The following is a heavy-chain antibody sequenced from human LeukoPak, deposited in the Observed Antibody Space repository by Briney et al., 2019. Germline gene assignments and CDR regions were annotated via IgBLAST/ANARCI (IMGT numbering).Heavy chain of an antibody. CDR1: GFSFSNTW. CDR2: IKKIADGGTP. V-gene: IGHV3-15*01. J-gene: IGHJ4*02. CDR3: ARSRYDVVYFDY. D-gene: IGHD3-3*01. Sequence: PGGSLRLSCAASGFSFSNTWMAWVRQAPGKGLEWVGHIKKIADGGTPDYAAPVKGRFTISRDDSKNTLYLQMNSLRAEDTAVYYCARSRYDVVYFDYWGQGTLVTVSS.